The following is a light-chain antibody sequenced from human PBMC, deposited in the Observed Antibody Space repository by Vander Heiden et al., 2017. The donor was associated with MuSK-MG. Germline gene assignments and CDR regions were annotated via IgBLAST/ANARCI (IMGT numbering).Light chain of an antibody. Sequence: DNQMTQSPSCLSASVGDRVIITCRASQSISRYLNWYQQKPGKAPKLLIYAASSLQSGVPYRFSATGSGTDFTLTISRLHPKHFTTYYWHECDSTLFPFGQGTKREIK. V-gene: IGKV1-39*01. CDR2: AAS. J-gene: IGKJ2*01. CDR3: HECDSTLFP. CDR1: QSISRY.